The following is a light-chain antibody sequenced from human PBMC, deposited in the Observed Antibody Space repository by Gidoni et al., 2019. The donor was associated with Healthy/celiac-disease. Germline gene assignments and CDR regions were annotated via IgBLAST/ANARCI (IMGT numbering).Light chain of an antibody. J-gene: IGLJ3*02. V-gene: IGLV4-69*01. CDR1: SGHSSYA. CDR3: QTWGTGIQV. CDR2: LNSDGSH. Sequence: QLVLTQSPSASASLGASVKLTCTLSSGHSSYAIAWHQQQPEKGPRYLMKLNSDGSHSKGDGIPARFSGSSSGAERYLTISSLHSEDEADYYCQTWGTGIQVFGGGTKLTVL.